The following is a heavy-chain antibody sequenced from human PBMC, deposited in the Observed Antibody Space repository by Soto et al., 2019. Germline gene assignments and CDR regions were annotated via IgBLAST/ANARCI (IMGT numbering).Heavy chain of an antibody. CDR1: GYTFTSYG. D-gene: IGHD6-25*01. Sequence: QVQLVQSEGEVKQPGASVGVSCKASGYTFTSYGISWVRQAPGQGLEWMGWISPNSGDTRYAQNLQGRVTMTTDTSTSTAYMELRSLTSADTALYYCAREMWTRSGPQNFFDYWGQGALVTVSS. CDR2: ISPNSGDT. V-gene: IGHV1-18*01. CDR3: AREMWTRSGPQNFFDY. J-gene: IGHJ4*02.